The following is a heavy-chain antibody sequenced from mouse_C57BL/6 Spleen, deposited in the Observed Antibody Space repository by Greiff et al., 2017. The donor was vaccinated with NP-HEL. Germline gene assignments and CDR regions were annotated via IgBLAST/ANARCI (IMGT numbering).Heavy chain of an antibody. D-gene: IGHD4-1*01. V-gene: IGHV1-26*01. Sequence: VQLQQSGPELVKPGASVKISCKASGYTFTDYYMNWVKQSHGKSLEWIGDINPNNGGTSYNQKFKGKATLTVDKSSSTAYMELRSLTSEDSAVYYCAGMGRGRFAYWGQGTLVTVSA. J-gene: IGHJ3*01. CDR3: AGMGRGRFAY. CDR1: GYTFTDYY. CDR2: INPNNGGT.